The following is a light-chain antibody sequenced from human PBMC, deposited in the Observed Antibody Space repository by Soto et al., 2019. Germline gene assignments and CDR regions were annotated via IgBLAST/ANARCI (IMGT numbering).Light chain of an antibody. V-gene: IGKV3-20*01. J-gene: IGKJ5*01. Sequence: EIILTQSPDTLSLSPGERATLSCRASQTVSSNYLAWCQQRPGQAPRLLIYGASTRAAGIPERFSGSGSGTDFTLTITRLQPEDSAVYFCQQYTGQPTTFGQGTRLEIK. CDR3: QQYTGQPTT. CDR1: QTVSSNY. CDR2: GAS.